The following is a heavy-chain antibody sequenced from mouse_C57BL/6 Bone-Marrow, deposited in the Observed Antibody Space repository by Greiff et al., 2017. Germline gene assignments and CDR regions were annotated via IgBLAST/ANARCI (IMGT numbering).Heavy chain of an antibody. Sequence: QVTLKESGPGILQSSQTLSLTCSFSGFSLSTSGMGVSWIRQPSGKGLEWLAHIYWDDDKRYNPSLKSRPTISKDTSRNQVFLKITSVDTADTATYYCARRVFYYYGSSYYFDYWGQGTTLTVSS. CDR2: IYWDDDK. V-gene: IGHV8-12*01. D-gene: IGHD1-1*01. J-gene: IGHJ2*01. CDR1: GFSLSTSGMG. CDR3: ARRVFYYYGSSYYFDY.